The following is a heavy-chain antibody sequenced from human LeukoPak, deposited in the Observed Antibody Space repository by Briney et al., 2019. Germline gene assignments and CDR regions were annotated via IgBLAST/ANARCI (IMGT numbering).Heavy chain of an antibody. CDR3: AKDRWYYYDSSGYS. V-gene: IGHV3-23*01. D-gene: IGHD3-22*01. Sequence: GGSLRLSCAASGFTFSSYGMHWVRQAPGKGLEWVSAISGSGGSTYYADSVKGRFTISRDNSRNTLYLQMNSLRAEDTAVYYCAKDRWYYYDSSGYSWGQGTLVTVSS. CDR1: GFTFSSYG. CDR2: ISGSGGST. J-gene: IGHJ5*02.